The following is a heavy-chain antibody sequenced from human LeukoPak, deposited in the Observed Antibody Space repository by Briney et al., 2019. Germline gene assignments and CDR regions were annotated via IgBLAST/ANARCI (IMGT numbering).Heavy chain of an antibody. J-gene: IGHJ4*02. V-gene: IGHV7-4-1*02. CDR3: ARGSRGWFDY. CDR2: INTNTGNP. CDR1: GYTFTSYI. D-gene: IGHD6-19*01. Sequence: GASVNASCKASGYTFTSYIMNWIRQAPGQGLEWMGWINTNTGNPTYAQDLTGRFVFSLDTSVSTAYLQISSLQADDTTVYYCARGSRGWFDYWGQGSLVTVSS.